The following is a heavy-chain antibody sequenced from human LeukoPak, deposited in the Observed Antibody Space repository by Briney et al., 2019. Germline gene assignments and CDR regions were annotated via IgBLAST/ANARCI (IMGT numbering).Heavy chain of an antibody. CDR2: IYPGDSDT. J-gene: IGHJ4*02. V-gene: IGHV5-51*01. Sequence: GESLKISCKGSGYSFTSYWIGWVRQMPGKGLEWMGIIYPGDSDTRYSPSFQGQVTISADKSISTAYLQWSSLKASDTAMYYCARRAPDPGVVVITYDYWGQGTLVTVSS. CDR3: ARRAPDPGVVVITYDY. D-gene: IGHD3-22*01. CDR1: GYSFTSYW.